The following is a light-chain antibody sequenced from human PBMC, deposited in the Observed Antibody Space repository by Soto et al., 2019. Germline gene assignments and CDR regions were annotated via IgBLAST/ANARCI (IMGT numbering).Light chain of an antibody. CDR2: EVN. CDR1: SSDVGSYNR. V-gene: IGLV2-18*02. J-gene: IGLJ3*02. CDR3: GTWDTKLGARV. Sequence: QSALTQPPSVSGSPGQSVTISCTGTSSDVGSYNRLSWYQQPPGTAPKLIMYEVNTRPSGVPDRFSGSKSGSTASLVITGLQAGDEAVYYCGTWDTKLGARVFGGGTKLTVL.